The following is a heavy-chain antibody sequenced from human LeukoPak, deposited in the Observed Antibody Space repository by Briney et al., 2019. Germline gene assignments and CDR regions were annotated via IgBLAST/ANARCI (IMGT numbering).Heavy chain of an antibody. Sequence: SETLSLTCTVSGGSISSYYWSWIRQPPGKGLEWIGYIYYSGTTNYNPSLKSRVTISVDTSKNQFSLKLTSVTAADTAVYYCARGNSYYDSSGYFPWESFQHWGQGTLVTVSS. V-gene: IGHV4-59*01. CDR3: ARGNSYYDSSGYFPWESFQH. CDR1: GGSISSYY. J-gene: IGHJ1*01. CDR2: IYYSGTT. D-gene: IGHD3-22*01.